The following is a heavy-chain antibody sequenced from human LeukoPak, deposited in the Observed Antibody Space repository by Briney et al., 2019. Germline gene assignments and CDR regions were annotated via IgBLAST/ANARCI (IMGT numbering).Heavy chain of an antibody. CDR1: GFTFSNAW. J-gene: IGHJ4*02. CDR3: TSPVWFGELSGY. D-gene: IGHD3-10*01. V-gene: IGHV3-15*01. CDR2: IKSKTDGGTT. Sequence: GGSLRLSCAASGFTFSNAWMSWVRQAPGKGLEWVGRIKSKTDGGTTDYAAPVKGRFTISRDNSKNTLYLQMNRLKTEDTAVYYCTSPVWFGELSGYCGQGTLVTVSS.